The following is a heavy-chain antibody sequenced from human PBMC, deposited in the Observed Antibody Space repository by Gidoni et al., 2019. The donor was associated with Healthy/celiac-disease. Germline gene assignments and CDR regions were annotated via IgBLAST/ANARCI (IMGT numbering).Heavy chain of an antibody. J-gene: IGHJ3*02. CDR2: ISSSRSYT. Sequence: QVQLVESGGGLVKPGGSLRLSCAASGFTFSDYYINWIRQAPGKRLEWVSYISSSRSYTNYEDSVKGRFTISRDKAKNSLYLKMNSLRDEETAVYYCARVSRITSDAFDIWGQGTMVTVSS. V-gene: IGHV3-11*06. CDR3: ARVSRITSDAFDI. CDR1: GFTFSDYY. D-gene: IGHD3-10*01.